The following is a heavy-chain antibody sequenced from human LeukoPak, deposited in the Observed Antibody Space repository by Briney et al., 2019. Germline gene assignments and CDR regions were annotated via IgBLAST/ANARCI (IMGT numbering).Heavy chain of an antibody. CDR3: AKPRYTMTTSGWIEY. CDR2: ISYDGSNK. D-gene: IGHD4-17*01. Sequence: GGSLRLSCAASGFTFSSYGMHWVRQAPGKGLEWVAVISYDGSNKYYADSVKGRFTISRDNSKNMLYLQMNSLRSEDTAVYYCAKPRYTMTTSGWIEYWGQGTLVTVSS. V-gene: IGHV3-30*18. CDR1: GFTFSSYG. J-gene: IGHJ4*02.